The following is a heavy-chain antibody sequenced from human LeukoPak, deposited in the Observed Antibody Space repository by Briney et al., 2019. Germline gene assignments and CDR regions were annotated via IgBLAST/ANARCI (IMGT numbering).Heavy chain of an antibody. CDR3: ARHSSGWYSDY. CDR1: GGSISSHY. D-gene: IGHD6-19*01. Sequence: ETLSLTCTVSGGSISSHYWTWIRQSPVKGLEWIGDISNSGSTSYNPSLKSRVTISVDTSKNQFSLKLSSVTAADTAVYYCARHSSGWYSDYWGQGTLVTVSS. CDR2: ISNSGST. V-gene: IGHV4-59*08. J-gene: IGHJ4*02.